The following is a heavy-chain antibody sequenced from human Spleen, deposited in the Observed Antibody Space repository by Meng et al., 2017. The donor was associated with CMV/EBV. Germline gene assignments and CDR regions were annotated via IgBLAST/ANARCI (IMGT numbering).Heavy chain of an antibody. CDR2: INPKSGGT. CDR3: AKALYTNYYSTYYGLDV. D-gene: IGHD3-22*01. Sequence: ASVKVSCKASGYTFTGYYMHWVRQVPGQGLEWMGWINPKSGGTNYAQRFQGRVTMTRDTSISTVYMELSRLRSDDTAVYYCAKALYTNYYSTYYGLDVWGQGTTVTVSS. V-gene: IGHV1-2*02. CDR1: GYTFTGYY. J-gene: IGHJ6*02.